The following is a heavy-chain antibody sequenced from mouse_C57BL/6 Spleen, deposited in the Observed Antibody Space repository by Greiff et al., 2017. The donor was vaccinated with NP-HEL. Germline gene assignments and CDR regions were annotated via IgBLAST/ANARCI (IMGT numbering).Heavy chain of an antibody. CDR2: IDPSDSYT. CDR3: AVGGFAY. V-gene: IGHV1-69*01. Sequence: VQLQQPGAELVMPGASVKLSCKASGYTFTSYWMHWVKQRPGQGLEWIGEIDPSDSYTNYNQKFKGKSTLTVDKSSSTAYMQLSSLTSEDSAVYYCAVGGFAYWGQGTLVTVSA. J-gene: IGHJ3*01. CDR1: GYTFTSYW.